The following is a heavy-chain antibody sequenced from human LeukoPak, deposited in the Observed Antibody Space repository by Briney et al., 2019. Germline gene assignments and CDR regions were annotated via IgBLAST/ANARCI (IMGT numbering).Heavy chain of an antibody. V-gene: IGHV4-39*01. CDR3: ARMSGYSYGYFKDP. D-gene: IGHD5-18*01. CDR1: GGSISSSSYY. Sequence: PSETLSLTCTVSGGSISSSSYYWGWIRQPPGKGLEWLGSIYYSGSTYYNPSLKSQVTISVDTPKNQFSQKLSSVTAADTAVYYCARMSGYSYGYFKDPWVQGTLVTVSS. CDR2: IYYSGST. J-gene: IGHJ5*02.